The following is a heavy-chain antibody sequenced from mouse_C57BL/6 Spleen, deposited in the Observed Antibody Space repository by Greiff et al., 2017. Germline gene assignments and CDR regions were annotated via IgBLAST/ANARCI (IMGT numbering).Heavy chain of an antibody. CDR2: IDPSDSET. Sequence: VQLQQPGAELVRPGSSVKLSCKASGYTFTSYWMHWVKQRPIQGLEWIGNIDPSDSETHYNQKFKDKATLTVDKSSSTAYMQLSSLTSEDSAVYYCARGKDYGSRDYFDYWGQGTTLTVSS. CDR1: GYTFTSYW. D-gene: IGHD1-1*01. V-gene: IGHV1-52*01. J-gene: IGHJ2*01. CDR3: ARGKDYGSRDYFDY.